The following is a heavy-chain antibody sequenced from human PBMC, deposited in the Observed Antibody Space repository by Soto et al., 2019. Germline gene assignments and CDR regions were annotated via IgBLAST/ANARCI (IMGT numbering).Heavy chain of an antibody. D-gene: IGHD5-12*01. CDR3: ARVGVGSGYDP. CDR1: GYTFINYG. V-gene: IGHV1-18*01. CDR2: ITPYNGNT. Sequence: QVQLVQSGAEVKKPGASVKVSCKASGYTFINYGINWVRHAPGQGLEWMGWITPYNGNTNYAQMLQGRVTITKGTSTRTAKMELSGVRADDTAVYYCARVGVGSGYDPWGQGTLVTVSS. J-gene: IGHJ5*02.